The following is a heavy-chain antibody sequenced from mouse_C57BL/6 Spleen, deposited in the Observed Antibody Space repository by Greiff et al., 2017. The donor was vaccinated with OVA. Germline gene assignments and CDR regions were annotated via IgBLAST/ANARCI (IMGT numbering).Heavy chain of an antibody. V-gene: IGHV1-66*01. CDR2: IYPGSGNT. CDR3: AREGNYGPTYYFDY. Sequence: VQLQQSGPELVKPGASVKISCKASGYSFTSYYIHWVKQRPGQGLEWIGWIYPGSGNTKYNEKFKGKATLTADTSSSTAYMQLSSLTSEDSAVYYCAREGNYGPTYYFDYWGQGTTLTVSS. CDR1: GYSFTSYY. D-gene: IGHD1-1*01. J-gene: IGHJ2*01.